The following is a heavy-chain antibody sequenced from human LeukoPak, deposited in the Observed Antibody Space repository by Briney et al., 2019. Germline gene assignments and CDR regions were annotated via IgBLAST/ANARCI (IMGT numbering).Heavy chain of an antibody. CDR3: ARAEAGGGSCYYYYYYMDV. CDR1: GGSISSYY. CDR2: IRQDGSEK. V-gene: IGHV3-7*01. Sequence: ETLSLTCTVSGGSISSYYWSWIRQAPGKGLEWVANIRQDGSEKYYVDSVKGRFTISRDNAKNSLYLQMNSLRAEDTAVYYCARAEAGGGSCYYYYYYMDVWGKGTTVTVSS. D-gene: IGHD2-15*01. J-gene: IGHJ6*03.